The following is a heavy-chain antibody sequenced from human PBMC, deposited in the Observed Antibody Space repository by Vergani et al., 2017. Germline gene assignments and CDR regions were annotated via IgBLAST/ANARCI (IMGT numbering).Heavy chain of an antibody. V-gene: IGHV1-69*01. CDR3: ARHTHEVVVPAAISCVKNYYYYYYMDV. D-gene: IGHD2-2*01. CDR1: GGTFSSYA. Sequence: QVQLVQSGAEVKKPGSSVKVSCKASGGTFSSYAISWVRQAPGQGLEWMGGIIPIFGTANYAQKFQGRVTITADESTSTAYMELSSLRSEDTAVYYCARHTHEVVVPAAISCVKNYYYYYYMDVWGKGTTVTVSS. J-gene: IGHJ6*03. CDR2: IIPIFGTA.